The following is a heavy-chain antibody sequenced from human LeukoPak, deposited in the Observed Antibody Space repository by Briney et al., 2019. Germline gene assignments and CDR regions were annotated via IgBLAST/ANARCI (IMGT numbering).Heavy chain of an antibody. V-gene: IGHV3-23*01. CDR3: AKGSYYDSSGSFYFDY. Sequence: GGSLRLSCAASGFTFSSYAMSWVRQAPGKGLEWVSGIGGSGDNTYYADSVKGRFTISRDNSKNTLYVQVNSLGTEDTAAYYCAKGSYYDSSGSFYFDYWGQGTLVTVSS. D-gene: IGHD3-22*01. J-gene: IGHJ4*02. CDR2: IGGSGDNT. CDR1: GFTFSSYA.